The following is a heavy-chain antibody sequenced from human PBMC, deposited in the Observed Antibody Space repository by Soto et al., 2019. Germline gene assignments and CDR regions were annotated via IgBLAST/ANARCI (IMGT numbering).Heavy chain of an antibody. CDR1: GFTFSSYG. Sequence: ESGGGVVQPGRSLRLSCAASGFTFSSYGMHWVRQAPGKGLEWVAVIWYDGSNKYYADSVKGRFTISRDNSKNTLYLQMNSLRAEDTAVYYCARGGYGESSRFDPWGQGTLVTVSS. CDR3: ARGGYGESSRFDP. D-gene: IGHD4-17*01. V-gene: IGHV3-33*01. CDR2: IWYDGSNK. J-gene: IGHJ5*02.